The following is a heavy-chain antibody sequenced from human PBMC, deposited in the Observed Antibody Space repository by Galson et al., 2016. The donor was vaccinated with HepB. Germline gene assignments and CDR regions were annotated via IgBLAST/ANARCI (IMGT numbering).Heavy chain of an antibody. CDR2: ITSKTDGGTI. Sequence: SLRLSCSASGFTFNDAWMSWVRQAPGTGLEWVGRITSKTDGGTIYYAAPVKGRFIISRDDSKNTLYLQINSLKTEDTAVYYCTTDSSTFFYYWGQGTLVTVSS. CDR1: GFTFNDAW. CDR3: TTDSSTFFYY. D-gene: IGHD6-13*01. J-gene: IGHJ4*02. V-gene: IGHV3-15*01.